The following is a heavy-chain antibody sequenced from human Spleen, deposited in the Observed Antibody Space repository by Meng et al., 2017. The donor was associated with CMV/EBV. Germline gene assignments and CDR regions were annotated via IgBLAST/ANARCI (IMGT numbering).Heavy chain of an antibody. CDR1: AFTFDDYA. CDR3: AKDAGIFGVAHLDY. J-gene: IGHJ4*02. Sequence: SLKISCAASAFTFDDYAMHWVRQAPGKALEWVSGISWNSADIAYAGSVKGRFTISRDNAKNSLYLQINNLRIEDTALYYCAKDAGIFGVAHLDYWGQGTQVTVSS. V-gene: IGHV3-9*01. CDR2: ISWNSADI. D-gene: IGHD3-3*01.